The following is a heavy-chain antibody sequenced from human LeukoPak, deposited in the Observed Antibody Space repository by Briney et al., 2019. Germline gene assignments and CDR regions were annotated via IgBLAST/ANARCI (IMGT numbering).Heavy chain of an antibody. V-gene: IGHV3-23*01. CDR1: GLTFSSYA. Sequence: GGSLRLSCAASGLTFSSYAMTWVRQAPGKGLEWVSAISASGADTYYADSVKGRFTISRDNSKNTLYLHMSSLRAEDTAVYFCAKRPRDTSYYLGAFDGWGQGTTVTVSS. D-gene: IGHD3-9*01. CDR2: ISASGADT. J-gene: IGHJ3*01. CDR3: AKRPRDTSYYLGAFDG.